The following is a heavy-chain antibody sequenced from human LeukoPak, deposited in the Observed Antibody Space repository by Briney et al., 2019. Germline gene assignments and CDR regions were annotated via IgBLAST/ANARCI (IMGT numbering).Heavy chain of an antibody. Sequence: GGSLRLSCAASGFTFSDHYMDWVRQAPGKGLEWVGRITNKPKSYNTEYAASVKGRFTISRDDTKNSLYLQMNSLKTEDTAVYYCARGFHYDFWSGSYYFDYWGQGTLVTVSS. V-gene: IGHV3-72*01. CDR2: ITNKPKSYNT. CDR1: GFTFSDHY. D-gene: IGHD3-3*01. CDR3: ARGFHYDFWSGSYYFDY. J-gene: IGHJ4*02.